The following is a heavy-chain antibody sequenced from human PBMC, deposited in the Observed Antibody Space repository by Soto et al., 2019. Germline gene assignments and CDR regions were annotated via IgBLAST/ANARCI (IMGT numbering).Heavy chain of an antibody. CDR2: IYYSGST. J-gene: IGHJ5*02. D-gene: IGHD3-3*01. Sequence: SETLSLTCTVSGGSISSGGYYWSWIRQHPGKGLEWIGYIYYSGSTYYNPSLKSRVTISVDTSKNQFSLKLSSVTAADTAVYYCARMNYDFWSGFLNWFDPWGQGTLVTVSS. CDR1: GGSISSGGYY. V-gene: IGHV4-31*03. CDR3: ARMNYDFWSGFLNWFDP.